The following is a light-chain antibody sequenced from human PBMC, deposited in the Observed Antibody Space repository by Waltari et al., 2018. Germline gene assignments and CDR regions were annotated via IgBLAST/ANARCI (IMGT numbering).Light chain of an antibody. CDR1: QSISSW. Sequence: DIQMTQSPSTLSASVGDRVTITCRASQSISSWLAWYQQNPGKAPKLLIYKASSLESGVPSRFSGSGSWTEFTLTISSLQPDDFATYYCQQYSSYWTFGQGTKVESK. V-gene: IGKV1-5*03. J-gene: IGKJ1*01. CDR2: KAS. CDR3: QQYSSYWT.